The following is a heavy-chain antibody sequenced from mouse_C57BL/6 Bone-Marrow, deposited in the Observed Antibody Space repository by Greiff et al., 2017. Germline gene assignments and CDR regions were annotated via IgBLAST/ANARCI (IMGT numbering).Heavy chain of an antibody. J-gene: IGHJ2*01. D-gene: IGHD1-1*01. CDR2: IHPNSGST. Sequence: VQLQQPGAELVKPGASVKLSCKASGYTFTSYWMHWVKQRPGQGLEWIGMIHPNSGSTNYNEKFKSKATLTVDKSSSTAYMQLSSLTSEDSAVYYCARPDYYGSNYFDYWGQGTTLTVSP. V-gene: IGHV1-64*01. CDR1: GYTFTSYW. CDR3: ARPDYYGSNYFDY.